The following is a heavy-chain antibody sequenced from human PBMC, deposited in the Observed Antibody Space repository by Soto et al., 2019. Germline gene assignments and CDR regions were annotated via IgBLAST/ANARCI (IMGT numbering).Heavy chain of an antibody. CDR2: IYYSGST. D-gene: IGHD1-26*01. J-gene: IGHJ5*02. Sequence: PSEALSLTCTVSGGSISSYYWSWIRQPPGKGLEWIGYIYYSGSTNYNPSLKSRVTISVDTSKNQFSLKLSSVTAADTAVYYCARDGREEGWLDPWGQGTLVTVSS. CDR1: GGSISSYY. CDR3: ARDGREEGWLDP. V-gene: IGHV4-59*01.